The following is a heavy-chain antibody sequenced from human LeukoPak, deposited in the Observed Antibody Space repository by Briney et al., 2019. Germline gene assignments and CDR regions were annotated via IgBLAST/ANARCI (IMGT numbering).Heavy chain of an antibody. D-gene: IGHD6-13*01. CDR2: ISSSSSCI. V-gene: IGHV3-21*01. J-gene: IGHJ4*02. CDR1: GFTFSSYS. CDR3: ARDGYSSSWSPFDY. Sequence: GGSLRLSCAASGFTFSSYSMNWVRQAPGKGLEWVSSISSSSSCIYYADSVKGRFTISRDNAKNSLYLQMNSLRAEDTAVYYCARDGYSSSWSPFDYWGQGTLVTVSS.